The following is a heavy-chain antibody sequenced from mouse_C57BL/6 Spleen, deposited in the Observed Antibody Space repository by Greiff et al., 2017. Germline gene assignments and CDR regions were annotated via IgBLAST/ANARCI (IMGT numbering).Heavy chain of an antibody. Sequence: QVQLQQPGAELVRPGSSVKLSCKASGYTFTSSWMHWVKQRPIQGLEWIGNIDPSDSETHYNQEFKDKATLTVDKSSSTAYIQLSSLTSEDAAVYYCARWSNYEDAMDYWGQGTSVTVSS. CDR2: IDPSDSET. CDR1: GYTFTSSW. D-gene: IGHD2-5*01. J-gene: IGHJ4*01. V-gene: IGHV1-52*01. CDR3: ARWSNYEDAMDY.